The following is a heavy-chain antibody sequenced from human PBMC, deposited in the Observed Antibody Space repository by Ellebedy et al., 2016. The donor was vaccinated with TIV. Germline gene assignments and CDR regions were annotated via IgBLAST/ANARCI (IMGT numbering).Heavy chain of an antibody. CDR2: VYYSGKT. CDR3: ARKSLSNWSFDL. CDR1: GASINSY. J-gene: IGHJ2*01. Sequence: MPSETLSLTCTVSGASINSYWNWIRQPPGRGPEYIGYVYYSGKTNYSPSLKDRVTISLDTSKSQFSLNLNSVTAADTAVYYCARKSLSNWSFDLWGRGTLVTVSS. V-gene: IGHV4-59*01.